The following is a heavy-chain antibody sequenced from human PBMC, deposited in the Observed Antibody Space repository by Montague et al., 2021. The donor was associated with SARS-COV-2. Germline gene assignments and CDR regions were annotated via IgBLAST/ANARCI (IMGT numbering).Heavy chain of an antibody. V-gene: IGHV4-39*01. J-gene: IGHJ2*01. CDR3: ARGAPTITMIVVVFTGAGWYFDL. D-gene: IGHD3-22*01. Sequence: SETLSLTCTVSGGSISSSSYYWAWIRQPPGKGLEWIGSIYHSGSTFYNPSLKSRVGMSVDTSKNQFSLKLSSVTAADTAVYYCARGAPTITMIVVVFTGAGWYFDLWGRGTLVTVSS. CDR1: GGSISSSSYY. CDR2: IYHSGST.